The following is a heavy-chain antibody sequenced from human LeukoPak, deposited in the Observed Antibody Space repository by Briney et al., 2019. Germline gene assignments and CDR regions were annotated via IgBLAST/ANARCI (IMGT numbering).Heavy chain of an antibody. CDR1: GGSISSYY. CDR2: IYYSGST. J-gene: IGHJ3*02. CDR3: ATTTSAAMVRGVIIDGAFDI. V-gene: IGHV4-59*08. D-gene: IGHD3-10*01. Sequence: SETLSLTCTVSGGSISSYYWSWIRQPPGKGLEWIGYIYYSGSTNYNPSLKSRVTISVDTSKNQFSLKLSSVTAADTAVYYCATTTSAAMVRGVIIDGAFDIWGQGTMVTVSS.